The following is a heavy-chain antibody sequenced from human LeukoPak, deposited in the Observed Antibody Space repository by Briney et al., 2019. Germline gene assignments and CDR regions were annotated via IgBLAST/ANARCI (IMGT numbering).Heavy chain of an antibody. CDR2: ISNDGNKR. J-gene: IGHJ4*02. V-gene: IGHV3-30*03. CDR3: ASEYNGL. D-gene: IGHD2-8*01. Sequence: GGSLRLSCVASGFPFSSYWMTWVRQAPGKGLEWVSFISNDGNKRNYGDSVKGRFTISRDDSKNTVYLQVNSLRLEDTAVYYCASEYNGLWGQGTLVTVSS. CDR1: GFPFSSYW.